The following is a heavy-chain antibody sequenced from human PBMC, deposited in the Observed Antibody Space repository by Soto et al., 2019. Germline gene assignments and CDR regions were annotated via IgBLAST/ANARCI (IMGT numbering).Heavy chain of an antibody. D-gene: IGHD2-21*01. CDR1: GFTFSSYA. Sequence: GSLRLSCAASGFTFSSYAMSWVRQAPGKGLEWVSGISSSGGSTYYADSVKGRFSISRDNSKNTLYLQMNSLRAEDTAVYYCAKGPPYCGGDFYWFDYWGQGTLVTVSS. V-gene: IGHV3-23*01. CDR2: ISSSGGST. J-gene: IGHJ4*02. CDR3: AKGPPYCGGDFYWFDY.